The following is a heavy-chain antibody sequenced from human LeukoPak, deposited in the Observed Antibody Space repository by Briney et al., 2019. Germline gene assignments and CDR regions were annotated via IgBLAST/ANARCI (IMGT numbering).Heavy chain of an antibody. CDR2: ISAYNGNT. CDR3: ARDRLPDYYDSSGHDYFDY. V-gene: IGHV1-18*01. Sequence: GASVKVSCKASGYTFTSYGISWVRQAPGQGLEWMGWISAYNGNTNYAQKLQGRVTMTTDTSTSTAYMELRSLRSDDTAVYYCARDRLPDYYDSSGHDYFDYWGQGTLVTVSS. D-gene: IGHD3-22*01. J-gene: IGHJ4*02. CDR1: GYTFTSYG.